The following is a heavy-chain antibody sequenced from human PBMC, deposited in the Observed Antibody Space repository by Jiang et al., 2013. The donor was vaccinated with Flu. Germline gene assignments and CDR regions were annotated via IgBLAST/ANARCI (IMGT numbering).Heavy chain of an antibody. D-gene: IGHD3-22*01. Sequence: SVKVSCKASGYTFISYDISWVRQAPGQGLEWMGWISVYNGNTNYAQKLQGRVTMTTDTSTSTAYMELRSLRSDDTAVYYCARDGNPDSFYDSSGYYHLGAFDIWGQGTMVTVSS. CDR2: ISVYNGNT. J-gene: IGHJ3*02. CDR1: GYTFISYD. V-gene: IGHV1-18*01. CDR3: ARDGNPDSFYDSSGYYHLGAFDI.